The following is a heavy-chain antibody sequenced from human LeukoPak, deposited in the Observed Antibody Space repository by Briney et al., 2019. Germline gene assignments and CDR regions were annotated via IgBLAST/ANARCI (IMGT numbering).Heavy chain of an antibody. Sequence: GASVEVSCKASGYIFTGYYMHWVRQAPGQGLEWMGWINPNSGGTKYAQKFQGRVTMTRDTSISTAYMELSRLRSDDTAVYYCARDSSGIAAAGTSLVTWGQGTLVTVSS. CDR2: INPNSGGT. CDR1: GYIFTGYY. D-gene: IGHD6-13*01. V-gene: IGHV1-2*02. CDR3: ARDSSGIAAAGTSLVT. J-gene: IGHJ5*02.